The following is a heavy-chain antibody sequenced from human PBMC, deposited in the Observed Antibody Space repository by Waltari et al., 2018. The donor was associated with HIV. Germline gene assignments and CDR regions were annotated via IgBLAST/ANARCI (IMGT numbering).Heavy chain of an antibody. CDR3: ARDYSGTYADFDY. V-gene: IGHV3-48*01. D-gene: IGHD1-26*01. Sequence: EVQLVESGGGWVQPGGSLRLSSAASGFTFSSYSMNWVRQSPGKGLCWVSYISSRGSTLYYADSVRGRFTISRDNAKNALYLQLNSLRAEDTAVYYCARDYSGTYADFDYWGQGTLVTVSS. CDR1: GFTFSSYS. J-gene: IGHJ4*02. CDR2: ISSRGSTL.